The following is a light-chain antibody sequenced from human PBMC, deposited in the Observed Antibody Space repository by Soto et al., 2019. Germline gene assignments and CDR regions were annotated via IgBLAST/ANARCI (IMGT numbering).Light chain of an antibody. Sequence: DIVMTQSPDSLAVSLGERATISCKSSQTISYTSINKTYLAWYQQRPGQPPKLLIYWASIRGSGVPDRLSGSGFGTDFTLTISSLQTVDVAVYYCQQYVSYPLTFGGGAKVVVK. CDR3: QQYVSYPLT. CDR1: QTISYTSINKTY. CDR2: WAS. J-gene: IGKJ4*01. V-gene: IGKV4-1*01.